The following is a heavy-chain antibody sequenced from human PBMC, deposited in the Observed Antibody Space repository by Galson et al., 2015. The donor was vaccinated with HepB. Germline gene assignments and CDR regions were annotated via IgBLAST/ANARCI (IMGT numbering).Heavy chain of an antibody. CDR1: GFTFTDYY. CDR2: IQLNNGDT. V-gene: IGHV1-2*02. Sequence: SVKVSCKASGFTFTDYYIHWVRQAPGQGLEWMGWIQLNNGDTKCAPKFQGRVTMTRDTPISTAYMDLRGLTPDDTAVYYCARDPYDSTPLDYWGQGTLVTVSS. CDR3: ARDPYDSTPLDY. D-gene: IGHD5-12*01. J-gene: IGHJ4*02.